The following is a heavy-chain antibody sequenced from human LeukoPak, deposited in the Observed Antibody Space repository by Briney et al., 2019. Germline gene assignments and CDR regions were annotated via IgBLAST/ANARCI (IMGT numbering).Heavy chain of an antibody. CDR2: IYYSGST. D-gene: IGHD2-2*01. CDR3: ARAGYCSSKRLGCIDAFDI. J-gene: IGHJ3*02. Sequence: SETLSLTCTVSGGSISNYYWSWIRQPPGKGLEWIGYIYYSGSTNYNPSLKSRVTISVDTSKNQFSLKLSSVTAADTAVYYCARAGYCSSKRLGCIDAFDIWGQGTMVTVSS. V-gene: IGHV4-59*01. CDR1: GGSISNYY.